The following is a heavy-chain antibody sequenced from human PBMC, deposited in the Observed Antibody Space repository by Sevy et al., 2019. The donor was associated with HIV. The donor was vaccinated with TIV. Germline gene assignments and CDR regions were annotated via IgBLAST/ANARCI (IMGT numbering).Heavy chain of an antibody. V-gene: IGHV3-23*01. CDR3: VKTWFDP. J-gene: IGHJ5*02. CDR1: GIKFTSYT. Sequence: GGSLRLSCATSGIKFTSYTMTWVRQAPGKGPEWVSCIDSSGGKTYYADSVKGRFTISRDNSKNTLYLQMQDLTVEDTAVYYCVKTWFDPWGQGTLVTVSS. CDR2: IDSSGGKT.